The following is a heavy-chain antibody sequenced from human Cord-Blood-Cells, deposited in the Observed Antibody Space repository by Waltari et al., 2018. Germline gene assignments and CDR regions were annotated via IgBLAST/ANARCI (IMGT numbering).Heavy chain of an antibody. CDR2: IIPIFGTA. J-gene: IGHJ6*02. Sequence: VQLVQSGAVGTKPGSSVKVSCQASGGTFSSYAISWVRQDPGQGPEWMGGIIPIFGTANYAQKFQGRVTITADESTSTAYMELSSLRSEDTAVYYCARGIVVVPAATRPVHGMDVWGQGTTVTVSS. V-gene: IGHV1-69*01. D-gene: IGHD2-2*01. CDR1: GGTFSSYA. CDR3: ARGIVVVPAATRPVHGMDV.